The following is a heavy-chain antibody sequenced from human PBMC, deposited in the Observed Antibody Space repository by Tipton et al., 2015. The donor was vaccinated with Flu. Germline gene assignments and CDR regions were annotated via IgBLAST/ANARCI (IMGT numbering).Heavy chain of an antibody. D-gene: IGHD3-16*02. CDR1: GGSIRRSAYY. J-gene: IGHJ5*01. V-gene: IGHV4-39*07. CDR3: ARDGSGSYRPNWFDS. Sequence: TLSLTCTVSGGSIRRSAYYLGWTRQPPGKGLEWIGSIYYTGTTSYNLSLKSRVTISVDTYKDQFSLKVTSVSAADTAAYYCARDGSGSYRPNWFDSWGQGALVTVSS. CDR2: IYYTGTT.